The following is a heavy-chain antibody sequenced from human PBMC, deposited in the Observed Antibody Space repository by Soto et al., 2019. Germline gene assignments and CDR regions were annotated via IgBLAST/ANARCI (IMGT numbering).Heavy chain of an antibody. J-gene: IGHJ6*02. CDR1: GYTFTTYD. Sequence: QAQLVQSGAEVRKPGASVKVSCKASGYTFTTYDINWVRQAPGQGLEWLGWMDPNSGSTGYAQNFQGRITMARNISRNTAHMELISLQSEDTAVYYCARERKFDFWRKGLDVWGQGTTVTVSS. CDR2: MDPNSGST. CDR3: ARERKFDFWRKGLDV. V-gene: IGHV1-8*01. D-gene: IGHD3-3*01.